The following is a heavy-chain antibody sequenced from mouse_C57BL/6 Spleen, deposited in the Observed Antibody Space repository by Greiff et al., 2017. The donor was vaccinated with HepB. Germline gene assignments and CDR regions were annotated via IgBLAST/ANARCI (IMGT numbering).Heavy chain of an antibody. CDR3: ARYNDYDVRYFDY. V-gene: IGHV1-69*01. D-gene: IGHD2-4*01. Sequence: VKLQQPGAELVMPGASVKLSCKASGYTFTSYWMHWVKQRPGQGLEWIGEIDPSDSYTNYNQKFKGKSTLTVDKSSSTAYMQLSSLTSEDSAVYYCARYNDYDVRYFDYWGQGTTLTVSS. J-gene: IGHJ2*01. CDR2: IDPSDSYT. CDR1: GYTFTSYW.